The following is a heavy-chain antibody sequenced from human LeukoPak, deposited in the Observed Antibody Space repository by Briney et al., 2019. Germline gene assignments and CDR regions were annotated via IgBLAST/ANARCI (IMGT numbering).Heavy chain of an antibody. D-gene: IGHD3-10*01. Sequence: SETLSLTCTVSGGSISSYYWSWIRQPPGKGLEWIGYIYYSGSTNYNPSLKSRVTISVDTSKNQFSLKLSSVTAADTAVYYCASSLLYYYGSGSYYNVNWFDPWGQGTLVTVSS. CDR1: GGSISSYY. J-gene: IGHJ5*02. CDR3: ASSLLYYYGSGSYYNVNWFDP. CDR2: IYYSGST. V-gene: IGHV4-59*01.